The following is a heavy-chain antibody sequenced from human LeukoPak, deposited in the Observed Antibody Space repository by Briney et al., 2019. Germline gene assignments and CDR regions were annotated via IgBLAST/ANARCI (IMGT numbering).Heavy chain of an antibody. Sequence: TSETLSLTCAVYGGSFSGFYWSWIRQPPGKGLEWIGEINHSGSTNYNPSLKSRVTVSVDTSKNQFFLKLSSVTAADTAVYYCAGAENWFDPWGQGTLVTVSS. J-gene: IGHJ5*02. V-gene: IGHV4-34*01. CDR3: AGAENWFDP. CDR1: GGSFSGFY. CDR2: INHSGST.